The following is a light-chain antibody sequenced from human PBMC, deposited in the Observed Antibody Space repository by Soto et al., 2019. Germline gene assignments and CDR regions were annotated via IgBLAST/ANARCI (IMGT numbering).Light chain of an antibody. J-gene: IGKJ4*01. CDR2: KAS. V-gene: IGKV1-5*03. CDR1: QRIGSW. Sequence: DIQMTQSPSTLSASVGDRVTITCRASQRIGSWLAWYQQKPGKAPKLLIYKASSLEGGVPSRFSGSGSGTEFTLTISSLQPDDFATYYCQQYNSYLLSFGGGTKVEIK. CDR3: QQYNSYLLS.